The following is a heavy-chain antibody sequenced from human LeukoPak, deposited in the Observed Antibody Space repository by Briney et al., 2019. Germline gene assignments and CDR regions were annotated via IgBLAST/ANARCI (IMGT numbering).Heavy chain of an antibody. CDR2: MNPNSGNT. Sequence: ASVKVSCKASGYTFTSYDINWVRQATGQGLEWMGWMNPNSGNTGYAQKFQGRVTMTRNTSISTAYMELSSLRSEDTAVYYCARERYCSSTGCYPGDFDPWGQGTLVTVSS. V-gene: IGHV1-8*01. CDR3: ARERYCSSTGCYPGDFDP. D-gene: IGHD2-2*01. CDR1: GYTFTSYD. J-gene: IGHJ5*02.